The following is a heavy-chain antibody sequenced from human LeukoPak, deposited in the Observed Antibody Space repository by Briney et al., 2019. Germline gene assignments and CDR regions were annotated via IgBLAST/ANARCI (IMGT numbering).Heavy chain of an antibody. J-gene: IGHJ5*02. V-gene: IGHV1-69*05. Sequence: SAKVSCKASGGSFGDFAIIWVRQAPGHGLEWMGRSVPMSDTKDYAQKFQDRVTFTTDESTTTAHMELSNLSPEDTAVYYCAATSIIFNWFDPWGQGTLVTVSS. CDR2: SVPMSDTK. CDR1: GGSFGDFA. CDR3: AATSIIFNWFDP. D-gene: IGHD1-14*01.